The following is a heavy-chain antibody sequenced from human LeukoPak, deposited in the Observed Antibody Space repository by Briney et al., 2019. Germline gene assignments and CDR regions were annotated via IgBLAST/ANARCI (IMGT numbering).Heavy chain of an antibody. J-gene: IGHJ4*02. CDR2: IYYSGST. Sequence: SETLSLTCSVSGGSINNYYWSWIRQPPGKGLEWIGYIYYSGSTNYNPSLKSRVTISVDTSKNQFSLKLSSVTAADTAVYYCARTISPQLLYSEFDYWGQGTLVTVSS. CDR3: ARTISPQLLYSEFDY. D-gene: IGHD2-2*02. CDR1: GGSINNYY. V-gene: IGHV4-59*01.